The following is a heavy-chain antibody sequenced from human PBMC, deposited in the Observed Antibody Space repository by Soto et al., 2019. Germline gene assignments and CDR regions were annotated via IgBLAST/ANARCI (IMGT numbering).Heavy chain of an antibody. J-gene: IGHJ5*02. CDR2: ISSSSSYT. D-gene: IGHD2-15*01. Sequence: QVQLVESGGGLVKPGGSLRLSCVASGFTFSDYYMSWIRQAPGKGLEWVSYISSSSSYTNYADSVKGRFTISRDNAKNSLYLQMNSLRAEDTAVYYCARDIRVPCSGGSCLNWFDPWGQGTLVTVSS. CDR3: ARDIRVPCSGGSCLNWFDP. CDR1: GFTFSDYY. V-gene: IGHV3-11*05.